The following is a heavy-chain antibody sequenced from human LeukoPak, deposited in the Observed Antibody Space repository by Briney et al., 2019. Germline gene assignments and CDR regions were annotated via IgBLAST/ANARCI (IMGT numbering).Heavy chain of an antibody. V-gene: IGHV1-2*02. D-gene: IGHD4-17*01. Sequence: ASVKVSCKASGYTFTIYGISWVRQAPGQGLEWMGWINPNSGGTNYAQKFQGRVTMTRDTSISTAYMELSRLRSDDTAVYYCARLDLTTVTIGGFDYWGQGTLVTVSS. CDR2: INPNSGGT. CDR3: ARLDLTTVTIGGFDY. J-gene: IGHJ4*02. CDR1: GYTFTIYG.